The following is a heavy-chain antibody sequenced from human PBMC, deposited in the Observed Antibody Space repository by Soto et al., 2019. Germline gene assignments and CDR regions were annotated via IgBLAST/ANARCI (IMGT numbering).Heavy chain of an antibody. CDR3: AKDPDRYDYVWGTYRYIDH. J-gene: IGHJ4*02. CDR1: GITFSNYA. V-gene: IGHV3-23*01. CDR2: TSTSGGRP. Sequence: EVQLLESGGGLVQPGGSLRLSCTASGITFSNYAMRWVRQAPRKGLEWVSSTSTSGGRPHYADSVKGRFTISRDNSKNTLYLQMNILRVEDTAVYYCAKDPDRYDYVWGTYRYIDHWGQGTLVTVSP. D-gene: IGHD3-16*02.